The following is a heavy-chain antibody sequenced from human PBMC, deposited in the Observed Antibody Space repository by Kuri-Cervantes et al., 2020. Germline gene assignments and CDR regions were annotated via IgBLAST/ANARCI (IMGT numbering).Heavy chain of an antibody. CDR3: ARIAAAGENFYYYYYMDV. CDR1: GGSISSSNW. D-gene: IGHD6-13*01. J-gene: IGHJ6*03. Sequence: SCAVSGGSISSSNWWSWVRQPPGKGLEWIGEIYHSGSTNYNPSLKSRVTISVDKSKNQFSLKLSSVTAADTAVYYCARIAAAGENFYYYYYMDVWGKGTTVTVSS. V-gene: IGHV4-4*02. CDR2: IYHSGST.